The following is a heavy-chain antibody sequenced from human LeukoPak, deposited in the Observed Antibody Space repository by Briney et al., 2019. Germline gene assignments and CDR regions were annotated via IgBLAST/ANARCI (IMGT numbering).Heavy chain of an antibody. CDR3: ARGSNSNSSSDY. Sequence: ASVKVSCKASGYTFTSYDINWVRQATGQGLEWMGWMNPNSGNTGYAQKFQGRVTMTRNTSISTAYMELSSLRSEDTAVYYCARGSNSNSSSDYWGQGTLVTVSS. CDR2: MNPNSGNT. CDR1: GYTFTSYD. D-gene: IGHD6-6*01. J-gene: IGHJ4*02. V-gene: IGHV1-8*01.